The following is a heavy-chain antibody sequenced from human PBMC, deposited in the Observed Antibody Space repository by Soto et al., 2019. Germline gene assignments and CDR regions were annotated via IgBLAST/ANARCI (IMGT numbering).Heavy chain of an antibody. Sequence: QVQLQESGPGLVKPSQTLSLTCTVSGGSISSGDYYWSWIRQHPGKGLEWIGYIYYSGSTYYNPSIRWRXXISVDTSKNQFSLKLSSVTAADTAVYYCARWWSGSRQGFDPWGQGTLVTVSS. V-gene: IGHV4-31*03. J-gene: IGHJ5*02. D-gene: IGHD3-3*01. CDR3: ARWWSGSRQGFDP. CDR2: IYYSGST. CDR1: GGSISSGDYY.